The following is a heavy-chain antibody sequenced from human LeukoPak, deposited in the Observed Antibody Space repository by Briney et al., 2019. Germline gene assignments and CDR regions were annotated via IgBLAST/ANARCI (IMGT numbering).Heavy chain of an antibody. Sequence: PSETLSLTCTVSGGSISSYYWSWIRQHPGKGLEWIGYIYYSGSTYYNPSLKSRVTISVDTSKNQFSLKLSSVTAADTAVYYCASTIAAGVYFDYWGQGTLVTVSS. CDR3: ASTIAAGVYFDY. D-gene: IGHD6-13*01. CDR1: GGSISSYY. CDR2: IYYSGST. V-gene: IGHV4-59*06. J-gene: IGHJ4*02.